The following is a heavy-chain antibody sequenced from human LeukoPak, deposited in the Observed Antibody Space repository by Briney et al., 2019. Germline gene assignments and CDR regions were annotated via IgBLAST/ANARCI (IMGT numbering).Heavy chain of an antibody. J-gene: IGHJ4*02. V-gene: IGHV1-69*05. D-gene: IGHD3-22*01. CDR2: IIPIFGTA. CDR1: GGTFSSYA. CDR3: ARGMSSGYYNDGSFDY. Sequence: ASVKVSYKASGGTFSSYAISWVRQAPGQGLEWMGGIIPIFGTANYAQKFQGRVTITTDESTSTAYMELSSLRSEDTAVYYCARGMSSGYYNDGSFDYWGQGTLVTVSS.